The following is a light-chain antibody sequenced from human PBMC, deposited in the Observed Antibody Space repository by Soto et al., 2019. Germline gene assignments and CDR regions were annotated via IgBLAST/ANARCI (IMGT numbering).Light chain of an antibody. CDR3: HQYGSSPCT. CDR1: QSVYSSY. J-gene: IGKJ1*01. CDR2: DAS. V-gene: IGKV3-20*01. Sequence: EIMLTQSPGTLSLSPGERATLSCRASQSVYSSYLAWYQQRPGQAPRLLFYDASIRATGIPDRFSGSGSGTDFSLTISRLEPEDFAVYYCHQYGSSPCTFGQGTKVEIK.